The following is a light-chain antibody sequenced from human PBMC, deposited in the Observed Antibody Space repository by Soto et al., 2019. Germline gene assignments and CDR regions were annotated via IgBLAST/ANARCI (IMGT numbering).Light chain of an antibody. CDR1: SSDVGGYNF. J-gene: IGLJ2*01. Sequence: QSALTQPASVSGSPGQSITISCTGTSSDVGGYNFVSWYQHHPGKAPKLIIYEVSNRPSGVSNRFSASKSGNTASLTIFGLQAEDEADYYCSSYTNSRTLVLFGGGTQLTVL. CDR3: SSYTNSRTLVL. V-gene: IGLV2-14*01. CDR2: EVS.